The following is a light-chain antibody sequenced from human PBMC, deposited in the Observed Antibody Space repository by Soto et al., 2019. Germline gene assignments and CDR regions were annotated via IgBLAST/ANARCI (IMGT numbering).Light chain of an antibody. CDR1: QSISSY. CDR3: PHDYRSPFP. V-gene: IGKV1-39*01. Sequence: DIQMTQSPSSLSASVGDRVTITCRASQSISSYLNWYQQKPGKAPKLLIYAASSLQSGVPSRFSGSGSGTDFPLTISSLPTGGFATYYCPHDYRSPFPFRPGTKVDIK. CDR2: AAS. J-gene: IGKJ3*01.